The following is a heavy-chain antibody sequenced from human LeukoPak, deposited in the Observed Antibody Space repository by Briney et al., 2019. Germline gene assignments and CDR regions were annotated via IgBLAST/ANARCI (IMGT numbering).Heavy chain of an antibody. CDR1: GFTFSSYG. CDR3: AEDTKGVVATGNWFDP. D-gene: IGHD3-3*01. V-gene: IGHV3-30*02. Sequence: GGSLRLSCAASGFTFSSYGMHWVRQAPGKGLEWVAFIRYDGGNKYYADSVKGRFTISRDNSKNTLYLQMNSLRAEDTAVYYCAEDTKGVVATGNWFDPWGQGTLVTVSS. CDR2: IRYDGGNK. J-gene: IGHJ5*02.